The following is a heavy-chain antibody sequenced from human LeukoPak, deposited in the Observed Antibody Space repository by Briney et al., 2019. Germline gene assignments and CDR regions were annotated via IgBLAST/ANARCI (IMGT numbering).Heavy chain of an antibody. CDR2: ISTNSNYI. D-gene: IGHD1-26*01. J-gene: IGHJ3*02. CDR1: GFTFSTYN. Sequence: PGGSLRLSCAASGFTFSTYNMNWVRQAPGKGLEWVSSISTNSNYIHYADSVKGRFTISRDNAKNSLYLQMNSLRVEDTDVYYCARDVGASAPDAFDIWGQGTMVTVSS. V-gene: IGHV3-21*01. CDR3: ARDVGASAPDAFDI.